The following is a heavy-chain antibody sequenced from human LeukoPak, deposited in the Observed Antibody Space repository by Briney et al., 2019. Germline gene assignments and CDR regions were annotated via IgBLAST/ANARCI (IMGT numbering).Heavy chain of an antibody. D-gene: IGHD3-22*01. J-gene: IGHJ4*02. CDR2: IYHSGST. Sequence: SETLSLTCTVSGYSISSGYYWGWIRQPPGKGLEWMGSIYHSGSTYYNPSLKSRVTISVDTSKNQFSLKLSSVTAADTAVYYCARVHKKGSGYYYFDYWGQGTLVTVSS. CDR3: ARVHKKGSGYYYFDY. V-gene: IGHV4-38-2*02. CDR1: GYSISSGYY.